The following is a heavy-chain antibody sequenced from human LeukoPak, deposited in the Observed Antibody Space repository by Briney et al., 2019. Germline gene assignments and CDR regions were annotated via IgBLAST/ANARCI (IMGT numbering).Heavy chain of an antibody. D-gene: IGHD5-24*01. V-gene: IGHV1-69*13. J-gene: IGHJ4*02. CDR2: IIPIFGTA. Sequence: SVKVSCKASGGTFSGYAIRWVRQAPGEGLEWMGGIIPIFGTANYAQKFQGRVTITADESTSTAYMELSSLRSEDTAVYYCAVGRPGDGYSDYWGQGTLVTVSS. CDR3: AVGRPGDGYSDY. CDR1: GGTFSGYA.